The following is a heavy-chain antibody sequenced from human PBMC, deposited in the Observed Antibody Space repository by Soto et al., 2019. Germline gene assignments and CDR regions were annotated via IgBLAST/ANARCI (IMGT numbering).Heavy chain of an antibody. CDR3: AGRPDSSSWYLYYYYGMDV. J-gene: IGHJ6*02. CDR1: GGSISSSSYY. D-gene: IGHD6-13*01. Sequence: PSETLSLTCTVSGGSISSSSYYWGWIRQPPGKGLEWIGSIYYSGSTYYNPSLKSRVTISVDTSKNQFSLKLSSVTAADTAVYYCAGRPDSSSWYLYYYYGMDVWGQGTTVT. V-gene: IGHV4-39*01. CDR2: IYYSGST.